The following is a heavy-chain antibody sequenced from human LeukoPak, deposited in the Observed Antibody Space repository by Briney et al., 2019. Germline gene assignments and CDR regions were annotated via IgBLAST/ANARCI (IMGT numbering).Heavy chain of an antibody. V-gene: IGHV3-23*01. CDR2: ISGSGGDT. D-gene: IGHD2-2*01. CDR3: LSWLSEINALSDY. J-gene: IGHJ4*02. Sequence: GGSLRLSCVASGFTFSSYAMSWVRQAPGKGLEWVSGISGSGGDTYYADSVKGRFTLSRDNSKNTLYLQMNSLRAEDTAVYYCLSWLSEINALSDYWGQGTLVTVSS. CDR1: GFTFSSYA.